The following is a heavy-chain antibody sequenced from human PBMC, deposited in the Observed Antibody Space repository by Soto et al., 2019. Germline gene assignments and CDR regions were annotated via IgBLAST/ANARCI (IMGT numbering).Heavy chain of an antibody. D-gene: IGHD4-17*01. Sequence: GGSLRLSCAASGFTFSTYALSWVRQAPGKGLEWVSAISGSDGSTYYADSVRGRFTISRDNSKNTLYLQMDSLRVEDTDVYYCAKDRDCGDALDYRGQEIL. CDR1: GFTFSTYA. CDR2: ISGSDGST. CDR3: AKDRDCGDALDY. V-gene: IGHV3-23*01. J-gene: IGHJ4*02.